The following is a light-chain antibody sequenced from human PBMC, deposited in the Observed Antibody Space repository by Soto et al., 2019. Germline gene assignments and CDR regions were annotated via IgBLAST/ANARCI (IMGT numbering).Light chain of an antibody. CDR3: QQYNSYSYT. Sequence: DIQMTPSPSTLSVSVADRVTITCRAIQSISSWLAWYQKKPGKAPKLLIYKASSLESGGPSRFSGSGSGTEFTLTISTLQPDDFATYYCQQYNSYSYTFGQGTKVDIK. J-gene: IGKJ2*01. CDR1: QSISSW. CDR2: KAS. V-gene: IGKV1-5*03.